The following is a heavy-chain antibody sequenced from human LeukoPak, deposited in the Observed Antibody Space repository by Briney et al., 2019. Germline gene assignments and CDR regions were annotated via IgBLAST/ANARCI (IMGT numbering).Heavy chain of an antibody. V-gene: IGHV4-34*01. CDR2: INHSGST. D-gene: IGHD3-10*01. Sequence: PSETLSLTCAVYGGSFSGYYRSWIRQPPGKGLEWIGEINHSGSTNYIPSLKSRVTISVDTSKNQFSLKLSSVTAADTAVYYCARARGRYYYGSGSPGRFDYYGMDVWGQGTTVTVSS. J-gene: IGHJ6*02. CDR3: ARARGRYYYGSGSPGRFDYYGMDV. CDR1: GGSFSGYY.